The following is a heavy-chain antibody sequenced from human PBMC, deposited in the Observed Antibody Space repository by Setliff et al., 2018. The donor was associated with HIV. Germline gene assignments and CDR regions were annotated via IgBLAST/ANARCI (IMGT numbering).Heavy chain of an antibody. V-gene: IGHV1-18*01. Sequence: ASVKVSCKASGYTFTTYGITWVRQAPGQGLEWMGWISTSNGNTNYAQKFQGRVTMTTVTSTSTAYMELRSLRSDDTAVYYCARLSIPAYYYMDVWGKGTTVTVSS. CDR3: ARLSIPAYYYMDV. J-gene: IGHJ6*03. D-gene: IGHD2-21*01. CDR2: ISTSNGNT. CDR1: GYTFTTYG.